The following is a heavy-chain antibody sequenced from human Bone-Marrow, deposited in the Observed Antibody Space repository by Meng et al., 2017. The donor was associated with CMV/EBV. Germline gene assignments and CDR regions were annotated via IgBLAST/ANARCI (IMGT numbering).Heavy chain of an antibody. CDR3: ARLGGGNYYYYAMDV. D-gene: IGHD3-16*01. Sequence: GGSLRLSCAASGFTFSSYSMNWVRQAPGKGLEWVSSISSGSYNIDYADSVKGRFTISRDNAKNSLFLQMNSLRAEDTAVYYCARLGGGNYYYYAMDVWGKGTTVTVSS. CDR1: GFTFSSYS. V-gene: IGHV3-21*06. J-gene: IGHJ6*04. CDR2: ISSGSYNI.